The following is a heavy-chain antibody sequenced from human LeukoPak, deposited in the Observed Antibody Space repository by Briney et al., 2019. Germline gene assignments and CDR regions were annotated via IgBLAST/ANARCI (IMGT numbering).Heavy chain of an antibody. V-gene: IGHV4-4*07. J-gene: IGHJ6*03. CDR1: GGSISTYY. CDR2: IDTSGNS. CDR3: ARQVNMDV. Sequence: SETLSLTCTVSGGSISTYYWSWIRQPAGKGLEWIGRIDTSGNSHYNPSLKSRVTMSVDTSKNQFSLRLSSVTAADTAVYYCARQVNMDVWGKGTTVTVSS.